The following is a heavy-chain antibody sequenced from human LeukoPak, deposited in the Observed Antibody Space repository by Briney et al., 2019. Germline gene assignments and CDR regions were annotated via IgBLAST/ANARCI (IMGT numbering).Heavy chain of an antibody. J-gene: IGHJ4*02. CDR1: GYSFSGNH. D-gene: IGHD1-20*01. CDR2: INPDSRGT. CDR3: ARGISGTTHSFDS. Sequence: ASVKVSRKCSGYSFSGNHMHWVRQARGQGLEWMGWINPDSRGTFLAERFQGRVAMTGDTSISTAYMELSSLKSDDTAVYFCARGISGTTHSFDSWGQGTLVTVSS. V-gene: IGHV1-2*02.